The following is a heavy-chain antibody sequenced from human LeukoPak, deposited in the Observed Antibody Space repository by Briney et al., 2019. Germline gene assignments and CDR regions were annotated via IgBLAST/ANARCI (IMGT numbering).Heavy chain of an antibody. V-gene: IGHV3-7*04. CDR3: AREWGWTRNYYYGMDV. D-gene: IGHD3-16*01. CDR2: IKQDGSEK. J-gene: IGHJ6*02. CDR1: GFTFSSYW. Sequence: PGGSLRLSCAASGFTFSSYWMSWVCQAPGKGLEWVANIKQDGSEKYYVDSVKGRFTISRDNAKNSLYLQMNSLRAEDTDVYYCAREWGWTRNYYYGMDVWGQGTTVTVSS.